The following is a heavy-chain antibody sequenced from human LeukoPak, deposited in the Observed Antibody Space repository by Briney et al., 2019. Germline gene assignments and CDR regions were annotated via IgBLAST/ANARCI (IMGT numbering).Heavy chain of an antibody. Sequence: ASVKVSCKASGYTFTSYYMHWVRQAPGQGLEWMGWINTNTGNPVYAQAFTGRFVFSLDTSVSTSYLQINSLKAADTAVYYCARGTSGVVVLKDYWGQGTLVTVSS. CDR1: GYTFTSYY. J-gene: IGHJ1*01. CDR2: INTNTGNP. V-gene: IGHV7-4-1*02. CDR3: ARGTSGVVVLKDY. D-gene: IGHD3-3*01.